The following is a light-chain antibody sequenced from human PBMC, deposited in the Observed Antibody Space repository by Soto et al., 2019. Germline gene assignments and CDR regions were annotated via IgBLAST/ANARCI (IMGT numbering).Light chain of an antibody. CDR1: QSVSNN. CDR2: DAS. CDR3: QQYNIWPPWT. V-gene: IGKV3-15*01. J-gene: IGKJ1*01. Sequence: ILMTQSPATLSVSPGERATLSCRASQSVSNNLAWYQQKPGQTPRLLIYDASTRATGIPARFSGSGSGTEFTLTISGLQSEDFAVYYCQQYNIWPPWTFGQGTKVEVK.